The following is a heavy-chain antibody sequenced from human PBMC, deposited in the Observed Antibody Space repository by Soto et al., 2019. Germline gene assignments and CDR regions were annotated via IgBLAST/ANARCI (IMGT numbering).Heavy chain of an antibody. CDR3: ARGPLCGGVCYDHWLDP. CDR2: INIGNGNT. J-gene: IGHJ5*02. Sequence: ASVKVSCKTSGYTFTSYAIHWLRQAPGQGLEWMAWINIGNGNTKYSQKFQDRVTIIRDTSASTAYVELSSLRSEDTAVYYCARGPLCGGVCYDHWLDPWGQGTLVTVS. V-gene: IGHV1-3*04. D-gene: IGHD2-21*02. CDR1: GYTFTSYA.